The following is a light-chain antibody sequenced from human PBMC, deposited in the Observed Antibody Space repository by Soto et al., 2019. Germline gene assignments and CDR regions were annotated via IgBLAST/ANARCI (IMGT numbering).Light chain of an antibody. CDR3: SSYAGSNIGV. Sequence: QSALTQPPSASGCPGQSVTISCTGTSSDVGGYDYVSWYQHHPGKAPKLMIYEVTKRPSGVPDRFSGSKSGNTASLTVSGLQAEDEADYYCSSYAGSNIGVFGTGTKVTVL. CDR1: SSDVGGYDY. V-gene: IGLV2-8*01. J-gene: IGLJ1*01. CDR2: EVT.